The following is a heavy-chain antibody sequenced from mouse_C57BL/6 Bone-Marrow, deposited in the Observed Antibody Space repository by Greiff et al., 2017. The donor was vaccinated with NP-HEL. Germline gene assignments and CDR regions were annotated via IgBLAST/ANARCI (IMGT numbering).Heavy chain of an antibody. CDR3: ARDGYSLYWYFDV. J-gene: IGHJ1*03. CDR2: IYPRSGNT. Sequence: QVQLQQSGAELARPGASVKLSCKASGYTFTSYGISWVKQRTGQGLEWIGEIYPRSGNTYYNEKFKGKATLTADKSSSTAYMELRSLTSEDSAVYFCARDGYSLYWYFDVWGTGTTVTVSS. D-gene: IGHD2-3*01. CDR1: GYTFTSYG. V-gene: IGHV1-81*01.